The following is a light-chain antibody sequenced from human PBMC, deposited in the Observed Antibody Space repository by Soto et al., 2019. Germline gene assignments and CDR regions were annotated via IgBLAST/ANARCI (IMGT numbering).Light chain of an antibody. CDR1: SSDIGAYNS. CDR2: EVT. Sequence: QSALTQPPSASGSPGQSVTIYCTGTSSDIGAYNSVSWYQYYPGKAPKLIIYEVTKRPSGVPTRFSGSKSDNTASLTVSGLQADDEADYYCSSQAASNSCVFGTGTQLTVL. CDR3: SSQAASNSCV. V-gene: IGLV2-8*01. J-gene: IGLJ1*01.